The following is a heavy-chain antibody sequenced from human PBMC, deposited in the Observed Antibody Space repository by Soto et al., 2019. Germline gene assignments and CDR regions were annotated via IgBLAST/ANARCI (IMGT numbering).Heavy chain of an antibody. CDR1: GDSIRSYY. V-gene: IGHV4-59*08. J-gene: IGHJ3*01. CDR3: ARLSRITFWGILKDAFDV. CDR2: IYYSGIT. Sequence: QVQLQESGPGLVKPSETLSLTCTVSGDSIRSYYWSWFRQPPGKGLEWLGYIYYSGITNYNPSLMRCVNRSVDASKNQFSRQMSSVTAADTAVYYWARLSRITFWGILKDAFDVWDQGTMVTVSS. D-gene: IGHD3-16*01.